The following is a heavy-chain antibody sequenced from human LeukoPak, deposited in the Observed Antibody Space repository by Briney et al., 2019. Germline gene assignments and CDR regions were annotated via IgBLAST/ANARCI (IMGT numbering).Heavy chain of an antibody. V-gene: IGHV3-15*01. J-gene: IGHJ4*02. CDR3: NYGDYGPDY. CDR1: GFTFSSYA. D-gene: IGHD4-17*01. CDR2: IKSKTDGGTT. Sequence: GGSLRLSCAASGFTFSSYAMSWVRQAPGKGLEWVGRIKSKTDGGTTDYAAPVKGRFTISRDDSKNTLYLQMNSLKTEDTAVYYCNYGDYGPDYWGQGTLVTVSS.